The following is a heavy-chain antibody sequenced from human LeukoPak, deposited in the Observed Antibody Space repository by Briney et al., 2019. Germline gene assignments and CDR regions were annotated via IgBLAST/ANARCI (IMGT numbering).Heavy chain of an antibody. CDR2: IYTSGST. CDR1: GGSISSGSYY. D-gene: IGHD3-22*01. CDR3: ARDGYDSSGYYFDY. Sequence: SETLSLTCTVSGGSISSGSYYWSWLRQPAGTGLEWIGRIYTSGSTNYNPSLKSRVTISVDTSKNQFSLKLSSVTAADTAVYYCARDGYDSSGYYFDYWGQGTLVTVSS. V-gene: IGHV4-61*02. J-gene: IGHJ4*02.